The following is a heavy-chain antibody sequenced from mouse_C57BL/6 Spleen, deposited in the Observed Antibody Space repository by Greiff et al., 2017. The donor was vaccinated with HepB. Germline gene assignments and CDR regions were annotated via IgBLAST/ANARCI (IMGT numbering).Heavy chain of an antibody. V-gene: IGHV5-17*01. CDR2: ISSGSSTI. D-gene: IGHD1-3*01. CDR1: GFTFSDYG. J-gene: IGHJ2*01. CDR3: ARGGLRSKGIAY. Sequence: EVQLVESGGGLVKPGGSLKLSCAASGFTFSDYGMHWVRQAPEKGLEWVAYISSGSSTIYYADTVKGRFTISRDNAKNTLFLQMTSLRSEDTAMYYCARGGLRSKGIAYWGQGTTLTVSS.